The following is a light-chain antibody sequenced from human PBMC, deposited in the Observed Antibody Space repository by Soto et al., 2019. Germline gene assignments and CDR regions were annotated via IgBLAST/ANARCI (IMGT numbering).Light chain of an antibody. Sequence: IVMTQSPATLSVVPGERATLSCRASQSVSNSLAWYQQKPGQAPRLVIYSVSSRATDIPDRFSGSGSGTDFTLTISRLEPEDFAVYYCQQYGTSQWTFGQGTKV. J-gene: IGKJ1*01. V-gene: IGKV3-20*01. CDR1: QSVSNS. CDR2: SVS. CDR3: QQYGTSQWT.